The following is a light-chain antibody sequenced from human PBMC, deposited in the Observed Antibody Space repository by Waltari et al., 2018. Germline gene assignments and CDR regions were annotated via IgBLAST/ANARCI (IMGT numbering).Light chain of an antibody. J-gene: IGKJ5*01. CDR1: QSVSSY. CDR3: QQRSDGPPLT. CDR2: HAS. Sequence: EIVLTPSPATLSFSPGERATLSCRASQSVSSYLAWYQQKPGQPPRLIIYHASTRATGIPARFSGRGSGTDFTLIITNVEPEDFAVYYCQQRSDGPPLTFGKGTRLEIK. V-gene: IGKV3-11*01.